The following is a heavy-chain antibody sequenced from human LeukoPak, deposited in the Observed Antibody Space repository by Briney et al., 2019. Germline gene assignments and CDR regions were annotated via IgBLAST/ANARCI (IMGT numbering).Heavy chain of an antibody. CDR1: GFTFSDYV. CDR3: AKGCGGNCYSFSA. CDR2: IGGPGGST. D-gene: IGHD2-15*01. V-gene: IGHV3-23*01. J-gene: IGHJ5*02. Sequence: GGSLRLSCAASGFTFSDYVMSWVRQAPGKGLEWVSSIGGPGGSTYYAESAKGRFTTSRDNSKSTLYLQLNSLGAEDTALYYCAKGCGGNCYSFSAWGQGTLVTVSS.